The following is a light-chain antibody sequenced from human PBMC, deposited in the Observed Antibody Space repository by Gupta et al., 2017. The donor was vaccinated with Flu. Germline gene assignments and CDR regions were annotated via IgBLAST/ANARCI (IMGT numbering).Light chain of an antibody. Sequence: EIVMTQSPLSLPVTPGEPASISCTSSQSLLLSNGYNYLDWYLQKPGQAPQLLIYMGSNRASGVPDRFSGSGSGTDFTLKISIGDADDVGVYYCMHGLQTPGSSFGQGTKLEIK. CDR3: MHGLQTPGSS. V-gene: IGKV2-28*01. J-gene: IGKJ2*03. CDR1: QSLLLSNGYNY. CDR2: MGS.